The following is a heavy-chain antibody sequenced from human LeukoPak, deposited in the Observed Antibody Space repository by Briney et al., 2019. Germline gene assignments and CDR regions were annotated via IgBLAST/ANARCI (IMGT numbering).Heavy chain of an antibody. D-gene: IGHD6-13*01. CDR3: ARAPIAAGGTENFDY. V-gene: IGHV4-59*01. CDR2: IYYSGST. J-gene: IGHJ4*02. CDR1: GGSFSNYY. Sequence: SETLSLTCTVSGGSFSNYYWSWIRQPPGKGLEWIGYIYYSGSTNYNPSLKSRVTISVDTSKNQFSLKLSSVTAADTAVYYCARAPIAAGGTENFDYWGQGTLVTVSS.